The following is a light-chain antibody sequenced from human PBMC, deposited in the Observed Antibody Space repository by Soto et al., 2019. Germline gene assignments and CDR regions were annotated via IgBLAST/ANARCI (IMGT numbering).Light chain of an antibody. V-gene: IGKV1-5*01. J-gene: IGKJ4*01. CDR2: DAS. CDR1: QSISRW. Sequence: DIQMTQSPSTLSASVGDGVTITCRASQSISRWLAWYQQKPGKAPKLLIYDASSLESGVPSRFSGSRSGTECTLTISSLQPDDFATYSCQEYNNWSGLTFGGGTKVEI. CDR3: QEYNNWSGLT.